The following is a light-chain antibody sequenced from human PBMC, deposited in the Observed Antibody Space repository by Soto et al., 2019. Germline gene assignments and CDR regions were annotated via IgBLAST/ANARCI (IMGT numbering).Light chain of an antibody. CDR2: KAS. Sequence: DIQMTQSPSTLSASLGDRVTITCRASQSVSTWWAWYQQKPGKAPKLLIYKASTLKSGVPSRFSGSGSGTEFTLTISSLQPDDFATYYCQHYNSYSEAFGQGTKVDI. CDR1: QSVSTW. CDR3: QHYNSYSEA. V-gene: IGKV1-5*03. J-gene: IGKJ1*01.